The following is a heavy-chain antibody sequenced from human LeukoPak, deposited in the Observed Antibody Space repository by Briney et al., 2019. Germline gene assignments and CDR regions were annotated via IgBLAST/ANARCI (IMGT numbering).Heavy chain of an antibody. CDR1: GFTFSSYG. V-gene: IGHV3-30*18. Sequence: GRSLRLSCADSGFTFSSYGMLWVRQAPGKGPEWVALISYDGSNKYYADSVNGRFTIYRDNSKNTLYLQMNSLRAEDTAVYYCAKGYYNFWSGYYMPGGMDVWGQGTTVTVSS. CDR3: AKGYYNFWSGYYMPGGMDV. J-gene: IGHJ6*02. CDR2: ISYDGSNK. D-gene: IGHD3-3*01.